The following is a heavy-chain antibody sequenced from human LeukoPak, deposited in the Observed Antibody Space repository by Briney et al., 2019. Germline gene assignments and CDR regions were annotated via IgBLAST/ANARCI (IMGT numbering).Heavy chain of an antibody. CDR1: GGSISSGGYS. CDR2: IYHSGST. CDR3: ARGLCGEYSV. D-gene: IGHD3-10*02. J-gene: IGHJ4*02. Sequence: SETLSLTCAVSGGSISSGGYSWSWIRQPPGKGLEWIGYIYHSGSTYYNPSIKSRVTISVDRSKNQLSLKLSSVTAADTAVYYCARGLCGEYSVWGQGTLVTVSS. V-gene: IGHV4-30-2*01.